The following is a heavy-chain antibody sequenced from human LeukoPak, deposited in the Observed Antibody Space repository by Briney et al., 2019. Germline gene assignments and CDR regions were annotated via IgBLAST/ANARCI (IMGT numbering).Heavy chain of an antibody. V-gene: IGHV1-8*01. CDR2: MNPNSGNT. CDR1: GYTFTSYD. D-gene: IGHD6-13*01. J-gene: IGHJ4*02. CDR3: ARDYDGDSSSWYRSVTYTDHYFDY. Sequence: ASVKVSCKASGYTFTSYDINWVRQATGQGLEWMGWMNPNSGNTGYAQKFQGRVTMTRNTSISTAYTELSSLRSEDTAVYYCARDYDGDSSSWYRSVTYTDHYFDYWGQGTLVTVSS.